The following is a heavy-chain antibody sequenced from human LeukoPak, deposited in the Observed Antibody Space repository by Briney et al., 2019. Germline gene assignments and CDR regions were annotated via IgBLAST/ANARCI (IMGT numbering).Heavy chain of an antibody. CDR3: ARDIDGDRYFGY. CDR1: RLTFRNYA. CDR2: ISFDGAII. J-gene: IGHJ4*02. V-gene: IGHV3-30-3*01. D-gene: IGHD4-17*01. Sequence: GRSLRLSCAASRLTFRNYAMHWVRQAPGKGLEWVAFISFDGAIIYYADSVKGRFTISRDNSENTMYLQMNSLRLDDTATYYCARDIDGDRYFGYWGQGTLVTVSS.